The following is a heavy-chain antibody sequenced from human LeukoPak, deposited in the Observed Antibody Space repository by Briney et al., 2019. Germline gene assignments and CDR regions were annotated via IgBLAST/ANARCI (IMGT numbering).Heavy chain of an antibody. V-gene: IGHV3-21*01. CDR2: ISSSGVYI. D-gene: IGHD2-15*01. Sequence: GGSLRLSCVASGFTFSKYTMNWVRQAPGKGLEWVSSISSSGVYIYYGDSVTGRFTISRDNSKNTLYLQMNSLRAEDTAVYYCAKDNNREVVVAAHFDYWGQGTLVTVSS. CDR1: GFTFSKYT. CDR3: AKDNNREVVVAAHFDY. J-gene: IGHJ4*02.